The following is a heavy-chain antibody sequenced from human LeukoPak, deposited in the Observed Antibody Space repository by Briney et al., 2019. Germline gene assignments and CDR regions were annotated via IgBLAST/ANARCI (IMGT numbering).Heavy chain of an antibody. Sequence: GGSLRLSCAASGFTVSSNYMSWVRQAPGKGLEWVSVIYSGGSTYYADSVKGRFTISRDNSKNTLFLQMNSLRAEDTAVYYCARERYWNFDYWGQGTLVTLSS. CDR3: ARERYWNFDY. J-gene: IGHJ4*02. V-gene: IGHV3-53*01. D-gene: IGHD2-8*02. CDR1: GFTVSSNY. CDR2: IYSGGST.